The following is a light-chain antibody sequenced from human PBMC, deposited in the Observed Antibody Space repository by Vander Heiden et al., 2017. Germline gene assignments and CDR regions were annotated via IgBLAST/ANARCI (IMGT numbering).Light chain of an antibody. J-gene: IGLJ3*02. CDR3: YSRENSSNYHWV. CDR1: SLRSYY. CDR2: GKN. V-gene: IGLV3-19*01. Sequence: SSELTQDPAVSVALVQTVRITFPGDSLRSYYASRSQPKPGPAPVLVIYGKNNRPSGIPAGFSCSTSGNTAATTTTAAQAEEEADDYCYSRENSSNYHWVFGGGTKLTVL.